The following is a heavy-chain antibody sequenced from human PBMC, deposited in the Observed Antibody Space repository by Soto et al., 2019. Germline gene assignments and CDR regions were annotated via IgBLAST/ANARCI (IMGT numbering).Heavy chain of an antibody. D-gene: IGHD3-10*01. V-gene: IGHV3-21*01. CDR1: GFTFSSYS. J-gene: IGHJ6*02. CDR3: ARAPMVRGWNYCGMDV. Sequence: EVQLVESGGGLVKPGGSLRLSCAASGFTFSSYSMNWVRQAPGKGLEWVSSISSSSSYIYYADSVKGRFTISRDNAKNSLYLQMNSLRAEDTAVYYCARAPMVRGWNYCGMDVWGQGTTVTVSS. CDR2: ISSSSSYI.